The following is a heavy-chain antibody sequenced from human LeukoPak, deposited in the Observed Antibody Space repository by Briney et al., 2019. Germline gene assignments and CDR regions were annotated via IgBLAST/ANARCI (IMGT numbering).Heavy chain of an antibody. CDR3: AKATFGVPDHLWFGELLYLYFDY. D-gene: IGHD3-10*01. Sequence: PGGSLRLSCAASGFTFNSYAMSWVRQAPGKGLEWVSAISGSGGSTYYADSVKGRFTISRDNSKNTLYLQMNSLRAEDTAVYYCAKATFGVPDHLWFGELLYLYFDYWGQGTLVTVSS. V-gene: IGHV3-23*01. CDR2: ISGSGGST. J-gene: IGHJ4*02. CDR1: GFTFNSYA.